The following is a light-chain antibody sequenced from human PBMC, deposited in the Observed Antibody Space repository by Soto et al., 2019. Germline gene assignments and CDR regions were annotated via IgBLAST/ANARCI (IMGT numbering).Light chain of an antibody. V-gene: IGKV1-27*01. Sequence: DIQMTQSPSSLSASVGDRVTITCRASQGISNYLAWYQQKPGKVPKLLIYAASTLQSGVPSRFSGSGSGTDXXXXIXXXXPEXXATXXXXXXXSAXXXFGQGTKVEIK. CDR3: XXXXSAXXX. CDR2: AAS. J-gene: IGKJ1*01. CDR1: QGISNY.